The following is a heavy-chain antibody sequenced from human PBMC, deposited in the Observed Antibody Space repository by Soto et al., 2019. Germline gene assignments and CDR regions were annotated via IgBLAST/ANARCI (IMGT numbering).Heavy chain of an antibody. D-gene: IGHD6-19*01. V-gene: IGHV3-7*02. CDR3: VAGSGWLSDY. J-gene: IGHJ4*02. Sequence: EVQLVESGGGLVQPGGSLRLTCAASGFTFSTYWMNWVRLAPGKGLEWVANIEXDGSETNYXDSVKGRXTIXRDXXXXXXXXXXXXXXXXXXXXXXCVAGSGWLSDYWGQGTQLTVSS. CDR2: IEXDGSET. CDR1: GFTFSTYW.